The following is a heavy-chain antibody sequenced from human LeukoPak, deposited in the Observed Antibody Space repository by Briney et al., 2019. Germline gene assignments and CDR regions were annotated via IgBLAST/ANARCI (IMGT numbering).Heavy chain of an antibody. J-gene: IGHJ3*02. CDR2: IYYSGST. V-gene: IGHV4-39*01. D-gene: IGHD1-14*01. Sequence: PSETLSLTCTVSRGSISTSSYYWGWIRQPPGKGLEWIGSIYYSGSTYYNSSLKSRVTISVDTSKNQFSLKLTSVIAADTAVYYCARPRRTNDGFDIWGQGIMVAVSS. CDR3: ARPRRTNDGFDI. CDR1: RGSISTSSYY.